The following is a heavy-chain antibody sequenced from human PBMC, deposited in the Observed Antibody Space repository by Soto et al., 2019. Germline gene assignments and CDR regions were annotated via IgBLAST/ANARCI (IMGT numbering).Heavy chain of an antibody. J-gene: IGHJ3*02. Sequence: GASLKISCKGSGYSFTSYWIGWVRQMHGKGLEWMGIIYPGDSDTRYSPSFQGQVTISADKFISTAYLQWSSLKASDTAMYFCANSLVVTAPDAFDIWGQGTMVSVSS. V-gene: IGHV5-51*01. CDR1: GYSFTSYW. CDR2: IYPGDSDT. CDR3: ANSLVVTAPDAFDI. D-gene: IGHD2-21*02.